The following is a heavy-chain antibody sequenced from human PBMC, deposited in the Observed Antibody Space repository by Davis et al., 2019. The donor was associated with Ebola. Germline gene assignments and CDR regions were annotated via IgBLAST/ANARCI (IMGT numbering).Heavy chain of an antibody. CDR3: AKDWGAVVAVYYFDY. J-gene: IGHJ4*02. CDR1: GFTFSSYA. CDR2: ISTNGGST. V-gene: IGHV3-64*01. D-gene: IGHD2-15*01. Sequence: PGGSLRLSCAASGFTFSSYAMHWVRQAPGKGLEYVSAISTNGGSTYYANSVKGRFTISRDNSKNTLYLQMGSLRAEDMAVYYCAKDWGAVVAVYYFDYWGQGTLVTVSS.